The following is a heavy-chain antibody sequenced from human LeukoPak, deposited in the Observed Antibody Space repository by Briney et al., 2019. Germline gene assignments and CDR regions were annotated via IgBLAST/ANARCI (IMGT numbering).Heavy chain of an antibody. Sequence: SETLSLTCAVYGGSLGSYYWSWVRHPPGKGLEWIGEITQSGRTNYNPTLKSRVTISLDTPKDQFSLNLISVAAADTAVYYCAPIFGGYSDFDSWGQGTLVTVSS. J-gene: IGHJ4*02. V-gene: IGHV4-34*01. CDR1: GGSLGSYY. CDR2: ITQSGRT. CDR3: APIFGGYSDFDS. D-gene: IGHD3-3*01.